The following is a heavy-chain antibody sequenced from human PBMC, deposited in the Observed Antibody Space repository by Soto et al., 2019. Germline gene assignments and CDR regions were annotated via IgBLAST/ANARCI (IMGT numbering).Heavy chain of an antibody. Sequence: EVQLLGSGGGLVQPGGSLRLSCAASGFTFSSYAMSWVRQAPGKGLEWVSGISGSGVSTHYADSVKGRFTISRDNSKNTLYLQMNSLSGEDTAAYYCAKEVGYSSGYDYFDYWGQGTLVTVSS. CDR3: AKEVGYSSGYDYFDY. CDR2: ISGSGVST. J-gene: IGHJ4*02. CDR1: GFTFSSYA. V-gene: IGHV3-23*01. D-gene: IGHD6-19*01.